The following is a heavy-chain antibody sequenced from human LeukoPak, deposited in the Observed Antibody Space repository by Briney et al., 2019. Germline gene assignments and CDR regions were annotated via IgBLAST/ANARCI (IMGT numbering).Heavy chain of an antibody. J-gene: IGHJ6*03. Sequence: PSETLSLTCAVYGGSFSGYYWSWIRQPPGKGLEWIGEINHSGSTNYNPSLKSRVTISVDTSKNQFSLKLSSVTAADTAVYYCARGVTIFGVVIPGAAIGPPLHSYYMDVWGKGTTVTVSS. CDR1: GGSFSGYY. D-gene: IGHD3-3*01. CDR2: INHSGST. V-gene: IGHV4-34*01. CDR3: ARGVTIFGVVIPGAAIGPPLHSYYMDV.